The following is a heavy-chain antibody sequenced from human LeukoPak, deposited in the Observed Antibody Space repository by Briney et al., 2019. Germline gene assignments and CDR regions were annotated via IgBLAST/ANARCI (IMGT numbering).Heavy chain of an antibody. D-gene: IGHD4-17*01. CDR1: GFTFSSYS. V-gene: IGHV3-21*01. Sequence: GGSLRLSCAASGFTFSSYSMNWVRQAPGKGLEWVSSISSSSTDIYYADSVKGRFTISRDNAKNSLYLQMNRLRAEDTAVYYCARDKYGDYSFDYWGQGTLVTVSS. CDR2: ISSSSTDI. CDR3: ARDKYGDYSFDY. J-gene: IGHJ4*02.